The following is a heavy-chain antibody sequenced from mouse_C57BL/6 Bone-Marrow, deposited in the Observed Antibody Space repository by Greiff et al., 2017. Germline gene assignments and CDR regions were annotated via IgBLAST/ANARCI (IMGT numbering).Heavy chain of an antibody. CDR2: IDPSDSYT. V-gene: IGHV1-59*01. D-gene: IGHD2-5*01. Sequence: QVQLQQPGAELVRPGTSVKLSCKASGYTFTSYWMHWVKQRPGQGLEWIGVIDPSDSYTNYNQKFKGKATLTVDTSSSTAYMQLSSLTSEDSAVYYCARFRVYYSNYEGYFDVWGTGTTVTVSS. CDR1: GYTFTSYW. J-gene: IGHJ1*03. CDR3: ARFRVYYSNYEGYFDV.